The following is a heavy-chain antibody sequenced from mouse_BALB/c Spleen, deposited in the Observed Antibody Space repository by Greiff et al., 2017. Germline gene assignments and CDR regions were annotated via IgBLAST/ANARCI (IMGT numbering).Heavy chain of an antibody. CDR2: IDPYYGGT. D-gene: IGHD2-14*01. Sequence: EVQLQQSGPELEKPGASVKISCKASGYSFTGYNMNWVKQSNGKSLEWIANIDPYYGGTSYNQKFKGKATLTVDKSSSTAYMQLKSLTSEDSAVYYCASQYYRYDGRDWYFDVWGAGTTVTVSS. CDR3: ASQYYRYDGRDWYFDV. V-gene: IGHV1-39*01. CDR1: GYSFTGYN. J-gene: IGHJ1*01.